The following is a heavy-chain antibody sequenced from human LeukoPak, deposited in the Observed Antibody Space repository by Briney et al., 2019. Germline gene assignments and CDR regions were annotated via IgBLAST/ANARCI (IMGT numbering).Heavy chain of an antibody. V-gene: IGHV3-30*02. Sequence: PGGSLRLSCAASGFTFSSYAMSWVRQAPGKGLEWVSFIQSDESNKYYSDSVKGRFTISRDNSKNMLYLQMSSLRPEDTAVYYCAKELSSGWFFDYWGQGALVTVSS. D-gene: IGHD6-19*01. CDR3: AKELSSGWFFDY. CDR1: GFTFSSYA. CDR2: IQSDESNK. J-gene: IGHJ4*02.